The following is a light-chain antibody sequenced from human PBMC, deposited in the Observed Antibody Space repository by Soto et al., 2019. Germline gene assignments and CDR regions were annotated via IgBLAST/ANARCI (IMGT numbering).Light chain of an antibody. J-gene: IGKJ1*01. V-gene: IGKV1-6*01. Sequence: AIQMTQSPSSLSASVGDRVTITCRASQGIRNDLGWYQQEPGKAPKLLIYAASSLESGVPSRFSGSGSGTDFTLTISSLQPEDFATYYCLQDYNYPWTFGRGTKVEIK. CDR3: LQDYNYPWT. CDR1: QGIRND. CDR2: AAS.